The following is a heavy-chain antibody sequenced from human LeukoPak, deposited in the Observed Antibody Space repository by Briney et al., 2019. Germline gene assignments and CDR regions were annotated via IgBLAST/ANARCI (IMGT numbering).Heavy chain of an antibody. Sequence: GRSLRLSCAASGFTFDDYAMHWVRQAPGKGLEWVSGISWNSGSIGYADSVKGRFTISRDNAKNSLYLQMNSLRAEDMALYYCAKARCSSTSCYPDYWGQGTLVTVSS. CDR2: ISWNSGSI. CDR1: GFTFDDYA. D-gene: IGHD2-2*01. J-gene: IGHJ4*02. CDR3: AKARCSSTSCYPDY. V-gene: IGHV3-9*03.